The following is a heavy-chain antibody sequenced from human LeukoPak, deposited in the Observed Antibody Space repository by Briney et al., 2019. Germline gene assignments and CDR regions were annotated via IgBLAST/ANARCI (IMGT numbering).Heavy chain of an antibody. D-gene: IGHD5/OR15-5a*01. Sequence: GGSLRLSCAASGFTFSSYGMPWVRQAPGKGMEWVAVIWYDGSNKYYADSVKGRFTISRDNSKNTLYLQMNSLRAEDTAVYYCARERLHPQYYYSYGMDVWGQGTTVTVSS. CDR1: GFTFSSYG. V-gene: IGHV3-33*01. CDR2: IWYDGSNK. CDR3: ARERLHPQYYYSYGMDV. J-gene: IGHJ6*02.